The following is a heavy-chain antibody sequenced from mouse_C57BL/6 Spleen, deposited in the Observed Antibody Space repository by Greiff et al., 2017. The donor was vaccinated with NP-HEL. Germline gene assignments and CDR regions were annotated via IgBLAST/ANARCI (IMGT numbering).Heavy chain of an antibody. Sequence: QVQLKQPGAELVKPGASVKLSCKASGYTFTSYWMHWVKQRPGRGLEWIGRIDPNSGGTKYNEKFKSKATLTVDKPSSTAYMQLSSLTSEDSAVYYCARYGSRYFDVWGTGTTVTVSS. CDR2: IDPNSGGT. CDR3: ARYGSRYFDV. CDR1: GYTFTSYW. D-gene: IGHD1-1*01. J-gene: IGHJ1*03. V-gene: IGHV1-72*01.